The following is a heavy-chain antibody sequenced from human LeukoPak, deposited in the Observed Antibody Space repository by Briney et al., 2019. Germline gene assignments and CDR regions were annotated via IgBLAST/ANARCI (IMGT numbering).Heavy chain of an antibody. CDR2: IYYSGTT. CDR1: GGSISSDYYY. Sequence: SETLSLTCTVSGGSISSDYYYWGWIRRPPGKGLEWIGTIYYSGTTYYNPSLKSRVSISVDTSKNQFSLKLSSVTAADTAVYYCGAANWNYYFDYWGQGTLVTVSS. D-gene: IGHD1-20*01. CDR3: GAANWNYYFDY. V-gene: IGHV4-39*07. J-gene: IGHJ4*02.